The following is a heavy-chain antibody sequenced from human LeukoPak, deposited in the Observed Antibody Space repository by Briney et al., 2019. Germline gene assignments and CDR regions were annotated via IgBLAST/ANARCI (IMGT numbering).Heavy chain of an antibody. CDR1: GFTFGDYA. V-gene: IGHV3-49*03. CDR3: TRGDFGELSSYNWFDP. CDR2: IRSKAYGGTT. J-gene: IGHJ5*02. Sequence: GGSLRLSCTASGFTFGDYAMSWFRQAPGKGLEWVGFIRSKAYGGTTGYAASVKGRFTISRDDSKSIAYLQMNSLKTEDTAVYYCTRGDFGELSSYNWFDPWGQGTLVTVSS. D-gene: IGHD3-10*01.